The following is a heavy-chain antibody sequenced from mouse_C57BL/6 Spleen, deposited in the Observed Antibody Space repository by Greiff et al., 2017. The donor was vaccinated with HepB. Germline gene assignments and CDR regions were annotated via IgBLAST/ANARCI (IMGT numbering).Heavy chain of an antibody. CDR2: IYPGSGNT. Sequence: VKLVESGAELVRPGASVKLSCKASGYTFTDYYINWVKQRPGQGLEWIARIYPGSGNTYYNEKFKGKATLTAEKSSSTAYMQLSSLTSEDSAVYFCARSGGYSNYYFDYWGQGTTLTVSS. J-gene: IGHJ2*01. D-gene: IGHD2-5*01. V-gene: IGHV1-76*01. CDR3: ARSGGYSNYYFDY. CDR1: GYTFTDYY.